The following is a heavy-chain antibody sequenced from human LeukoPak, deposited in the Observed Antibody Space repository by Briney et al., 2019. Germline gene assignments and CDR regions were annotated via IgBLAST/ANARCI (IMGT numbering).Heavy chain of an antibody. Sequence: PGGSLRLSCAAPGFTFRSFASSWAPEARGKGREWVSALSGSGGSTYYADSVKGRLTISRDNSKNTLYLQMNSQRAEDTAVYYCAKKGEPFGVVYGEYFDYWGQGTLVTVSS. CDR3: AKKGEPFGVVYGEYFDY. CDR1: GFTFRSFA. J-gene: IGHJ4*02. CDR2: LSGSGGST. V-gene: IGHV3-23*01. D-gene: IGHD3-3*01.